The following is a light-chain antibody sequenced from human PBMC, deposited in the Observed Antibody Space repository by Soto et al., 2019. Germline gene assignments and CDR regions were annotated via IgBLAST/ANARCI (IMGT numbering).Light chain of an antibody. V-gene: IGLV2-14*01. CDR1: SSDVGNYNY. CDR3: SSYTTTGTRV. CDR2: DVS. J-gene: IGLJ2*01. Sequence: QSVLTQPASVSGSPGQSITISCTGTSSDVGNYNYVSWYQQYAGKAPKRVIYDVSKRPSGVPNRFSGSKSGNTASLTISGLQAEDEADYYCSSYTTTGTRVFGGGTKLTVL.